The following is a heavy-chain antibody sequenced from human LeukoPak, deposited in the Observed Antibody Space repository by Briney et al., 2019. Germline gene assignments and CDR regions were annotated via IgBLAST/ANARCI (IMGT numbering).Heavy chain of an antibody. CDR1: GFTFDDYA. V-gene: IGHV3-43D*04. CDR2: ISWDGGAT. Sequence: TGGSLRLSCAASGFTFDDYAMDWVRQAPGKGLEWVSLISWDGGATYYADSVKGRFTISRDNSKSSLYLQLNSLRSEDTALYYCAKGHCSGGSCYVLDSWGQGTLVTVSS. CDR3: AKGHCSGGSCYVLDS. J-gene: IGHJ4*02. D-gene: IGHD2-15*01.